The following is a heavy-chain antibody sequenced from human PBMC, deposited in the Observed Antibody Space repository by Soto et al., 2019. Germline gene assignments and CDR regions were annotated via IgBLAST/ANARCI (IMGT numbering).Heavy chain of an antibody. D-gene: IGHD7-27*01. J-gene: IGHJ4*02. Sequence: PSETLSLTCAVSGGSISSGGYSWSWIRQPPGKGLEWIGYIYHSWSTYYNPSLKSRVTISVDRSKNQFSLKLSSVTAADTAVYYCARVPGLWGQGTLVTVSS. CDR2: IYHSWST. V-gene: IGHV4-30-2*01. CDR1: GGSISSGGYS. CDR3: ARVPGL.